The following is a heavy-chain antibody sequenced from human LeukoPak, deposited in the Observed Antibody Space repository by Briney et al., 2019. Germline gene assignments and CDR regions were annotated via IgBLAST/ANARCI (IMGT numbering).Heavy chain of an antibody. CDR1: GFTFGSYW. V-gene: IGHV3-74*01. CDR2: INSDGSIT. Sequence: PGGSLRLSCAASGFTFGSYWMHWVRQAPGKGLMWVSRINSDGSITNYADSVKGRFTISRDNAKNTLYLQMNSLRAEDTAVYYCARVRATFSPHFDNWGQGTLVTVSS. CDR3: ARVRATFSPHFDN. D-gene: IGHD5-12*01. J-gene: IGHJ4*02.